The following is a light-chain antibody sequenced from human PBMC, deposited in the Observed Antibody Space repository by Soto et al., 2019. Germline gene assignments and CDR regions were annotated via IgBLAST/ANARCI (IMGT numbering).Light chain of an antibody. V-gene: IGKV3-20*01. J-gene: IGKJ4*01. CDR1: QSVSSSY. CDR3: QQYGSSPLT. Sequence: EIVLTQSPGTLSLSPGERATLSCRARQSVSSSYLAWYQQRPGRAPRLLIYGASSRATGIPDRFSGSGSGTDFTLTISRLEPEDFAVYYCQQYGSSPLTFGGGTKVEI. CDR2: GAS.